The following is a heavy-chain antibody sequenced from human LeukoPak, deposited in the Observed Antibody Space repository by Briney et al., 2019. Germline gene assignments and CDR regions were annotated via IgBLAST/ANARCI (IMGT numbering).Heavy chain of an antibody. V-gene: IGHV1-69*13. CDR3: ARDSCSGGSCYGGTDV. D-gene: IGHD2-15*01. Sequence: SVKVSCKASGGTFSSYAISWVRQAPGQGLEWMGGIIPIFGTANYAQKFQGRVTITADESTSTAYMELSSLRSEDTAVYYCARDSCSGGSCYGGTDVWGQGTTVTVSS. J-gene: IGHJ6*02. CDR2: IIPIFGTA. CDR1: GGTFSSYA.